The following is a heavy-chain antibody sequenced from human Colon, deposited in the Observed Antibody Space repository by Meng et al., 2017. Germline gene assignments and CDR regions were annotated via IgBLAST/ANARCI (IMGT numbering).Heavy chain of an antibody. CDR3: ARDRKHYGERGWFDP. J-gene: IGHJ5*02. D-gene: IGHD4-17*01. CDR1: GGSISSCDYY. V-gene: IGHV4-30-4*01. CDR2: IYYSGST. Sequence: QVQLQESGPGLVQPSQTLSLTCTVSGGSISSCDYYWSWIRQPPGKGLEWIGYIYYSGSTYSNASLKSRVTISIDRSKNQFSLKLSSVTAADTAVYYCARDRKHYGERGWFDPWGQGTLVTVSS.